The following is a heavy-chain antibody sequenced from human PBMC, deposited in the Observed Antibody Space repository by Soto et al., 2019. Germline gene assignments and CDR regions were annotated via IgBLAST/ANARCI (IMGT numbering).Heavy chain of an antibody. Sequence: QVQLVESGGGVVQPGRSLRLSCAASGFTFSSYGMHWVRQAPGKGLEWVAVISYDGSNKYYADSVKGRFTISRDNSKNTLYLQMNSLRAEDTAVYYCAKDGEMATPFAYWGQGTLVTVSS. CDR2: ISYDGSNK. J-gene: IGHJ4*02. CDR1: GFTFSSYG. V-gene: IGHV3-30*18. CDR3: AKDGEMATPFAY. D-gene: IGHD5-12*01.